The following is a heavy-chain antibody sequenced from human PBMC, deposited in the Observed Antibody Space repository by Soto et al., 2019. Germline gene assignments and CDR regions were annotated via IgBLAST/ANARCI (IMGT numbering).Heavy chain of an antibody. CDR1: GFTFSNFA. J-gene: IGHJ6*02. Sequence: PGESLKISCAASGFTFSNFAMSWVRQLPGKGLEWVSGITPSGDATYYADSMGGRFTISRANSKNTLYLQMNSLRAEDTAVYYCARAGYYDSSGYSYYYYYGMDVWGQGTTVTVSS. D-gene: IGHD3-22*01. V-gene: IGHV3-23*01. CDR2: ITPSGDAT. CDR3: ARAGYYDSSGYSYYYYYGMDV.